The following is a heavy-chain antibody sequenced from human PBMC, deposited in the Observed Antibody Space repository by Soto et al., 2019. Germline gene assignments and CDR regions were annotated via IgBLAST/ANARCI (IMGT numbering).Heavy chain of an antibody. Sequence: QVQLVQSGAEVKKPGASVKVSCKASGYTFTSFGISWVRQAPGQGLEWMGWIRAYNGNTNYAQKVQGRVTMTTDTSTTTAYRELRSLRSDDTAVYYCGGEGAVAGRFDFWGQGTLVTVSS. D-gene: IGHD6-19*01. J-gene: IGHJ4*02. CDR3: GGEGAVAGRFDF. V-gene: IGHV1-18*01. CDR1: GYTFTSFG. CDR2: IRAYNGNT.